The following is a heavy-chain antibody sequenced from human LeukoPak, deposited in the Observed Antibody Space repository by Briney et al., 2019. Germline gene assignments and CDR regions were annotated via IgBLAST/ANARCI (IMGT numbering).Heavy chain of an antibody. CDR3: TTSFKSCFDY. D-gene: IGHD3-10*01. CDR2: IKSKTAGGTK. V-gene: IGHV3-15*01. J-gene: IGHJ4*02. CDR1: GFTFSNAW. Sequence: GGSQTLSCAPSGFTFSNAWMSWVRQAPGKGLECVGRIKSKTAGGTKDYGAPVKRRFSISRDDSKNMLYLQMNSLKTEDSAVYYCTTSFKSCFDYWGQGTLVAVSS.